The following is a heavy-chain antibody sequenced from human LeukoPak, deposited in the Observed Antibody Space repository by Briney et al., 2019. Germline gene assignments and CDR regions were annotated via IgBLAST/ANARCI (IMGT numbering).Heavy chain of an antibody. CDR1: GFTFSSYS. V-gene: IGHV3-30*02. CDR2: IRYDGSNK. CDR3: AKTYSSSRRQYYFDY. Sequence: GGSLRLSCAASGFTFSSYSMNWVRQAPGKGLEWVAFIRYDGSNKYYADSVKGRFTISRDNSKNTLYLQMNSLRAEDTAVYYCAKTYSSSRRQYYFDYWGQGTLVTVSS. J-gene: IGHJ4*02. D-gene: IGHD6-13*01.